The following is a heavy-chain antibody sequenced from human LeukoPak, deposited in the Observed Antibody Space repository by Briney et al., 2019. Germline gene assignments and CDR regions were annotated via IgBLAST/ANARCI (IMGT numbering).Heavy chain of an antibody. V-gene: IGHV1-69*05. CDR2: IIPIFGTA. CDR3: ARDPWYYYDSSGYYPNWFDP. CDR1: GGTFSSYA. J-gene: IGHJ5*02. Sequence: ASVKVSCKASGGTFSSYAISWVRQAPGQGLEWMGGIIPIFGTANYAQKFQGRVTITTDESTSTAYMELSSLRSEDTAAYYCARDPWYYYDSSGYYPNWFDPWGQGTLVTVSS. D-gene: IGHD3-22*01.